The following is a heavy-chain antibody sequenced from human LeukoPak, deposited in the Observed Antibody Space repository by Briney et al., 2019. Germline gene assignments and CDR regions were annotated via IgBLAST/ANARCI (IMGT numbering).Heavy chain of an antibody. V-gene: IGHV1-18*01. J-gene: IGHJ2*01. CDR1: GGTFSSYA. CDR2: ISAYNGNT. D-gene: IGHD2-21*01. Sequence: ASVKVSCKASGGTFSSYAISWVRQAPGQGLEWMGWISAYNGNTNYAQKLQGRVTMTTDTSTSTAYMELRSLRSDDTAVYYCARGSYSISDWYFDLWGRGTLVTVSS. CDR3: ARGSYSISDWYFDL.